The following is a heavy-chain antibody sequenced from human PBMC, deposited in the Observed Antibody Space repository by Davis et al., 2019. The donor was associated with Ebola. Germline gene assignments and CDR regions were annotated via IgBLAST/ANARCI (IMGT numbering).Heavy chain of an antibody. CDR1: GFTFSSYG. CDR3: ARDRLSTDYGMDV. V-gene: IGHV3-30*03. Sequence: GGSLRLSCAASGFTFSSYGMHWVRQAPGKGLEWVAVISYDGSNKYYADSVKGRFTISRDNSKNTLYLQMNSLRAEDTAVYYCARDRLSTDYGMDVWGQGTTVTVSS. J-gene: IGHJ6*02. D-gene: IGHD4-17*01. CDR2: ISYDGSNK.